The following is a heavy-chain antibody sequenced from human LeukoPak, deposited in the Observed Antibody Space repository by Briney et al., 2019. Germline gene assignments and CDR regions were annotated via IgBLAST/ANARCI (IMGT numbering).Heavy chain of an antibody. J-gene: IGHJ5*01. D-gene: IGHD6-19*01. Sequence: GGSLRLSCVASGFTFNNYAMHWVRQAPGKGPEYVSAISSNGDSTFYANSVKGRFTISRDNSKNTLYLQMGSLRSEDMAVYYCARRAPGYGSGWLDSWGQGTLVTVSS. CDR2: ISSNGDST. CDR3: ARRAPGYGSGWLDS. V-gene: IGHV3-64*01. CDR1: GFTFNNYA.